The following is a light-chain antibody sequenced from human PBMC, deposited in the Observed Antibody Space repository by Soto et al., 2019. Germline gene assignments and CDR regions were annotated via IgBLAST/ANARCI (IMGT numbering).Light chain of an antibody. CDR2: GVS. V-gene: IGLV2-8*01. CDR3: SPHSGSNKAVV. CDR1: SSDVGGYNS. Sequence: QSALTQPPSASGSPGQSVTISCTGTSSDVGGYNSVSWYQQHPGKAPKLMIYGVSTRPSGVPDRFSGSKSGNTASLTVSGLQAEDEADYYCSPHSGSNKAVVFGGGTKLTVL. J-gene: IGLJ2*01.